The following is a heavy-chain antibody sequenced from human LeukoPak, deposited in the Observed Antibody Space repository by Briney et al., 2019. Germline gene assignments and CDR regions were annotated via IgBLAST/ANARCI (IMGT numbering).Heavy chain of an antibody. CDR2: ICFDSGTT. CDR1: GFTFSKYG. CDR3: ARDGFNYDSQDNDGFDL. J-gene: IGHJ3*01. V-gene: IGHV3-23*01. Sequence: GGSLRLSCGASGFTFSKYGMSWVRQAPGKGLEWVSGICFDSGTTNYADSVKGRFTIFRDNVDNTPYLQMDGLRAEDTAVYFCARDGFNYDSQDNDGFDLWGQGAMVAVS. D-gene: IGHD4-11*01.